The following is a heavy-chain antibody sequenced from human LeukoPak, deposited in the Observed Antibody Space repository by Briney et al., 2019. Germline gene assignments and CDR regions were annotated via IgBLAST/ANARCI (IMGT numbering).Heavy chain of an antibody. CDR3: ARDGAEYCTNGVCYAPVDP. CDR1: GFTFSSYS. D-gene: IGHD2-8*01. J-gene: IGHJ5*02. V-gene: IGHV3-21*01. CDR2: ISKSSSYI. Sequence: KPGGSLRLSCAVSGFTFSSYSMNWVRQAPGKGLEWVSSISKSSSYIYYADSVKGRFTISRDNTKNSLSLQMNSLRAEDTAVYYCARDGAEYCTNGVCYAPVDPWGQGTLVTVSP.